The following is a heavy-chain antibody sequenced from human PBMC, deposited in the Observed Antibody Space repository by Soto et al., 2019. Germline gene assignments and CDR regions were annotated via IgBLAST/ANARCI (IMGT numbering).Heavy chain of an antibody. CDR1: GYSISSSNW. CDR3: ARREIQGPIEY. CDR2: IYYSGTT. D-gene: IGHD1-26*01. V-gene: IGHV4-28*01. J-gene: IGHJ4*02. Sequence: PSVILCLTCAVSGYSISSSNWWGWIRQPPGKGLEWIGYIYYSGTTYYNPSLKSRVTMSVDTSKNQFSLKLTSVTAVDTAVYYCARREIQGPIEYWGQGTLVTVSS.